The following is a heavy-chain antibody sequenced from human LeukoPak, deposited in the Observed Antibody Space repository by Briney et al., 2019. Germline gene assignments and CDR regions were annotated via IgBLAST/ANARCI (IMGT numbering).Heavy chain of an antibody. CDR1: GGSISSGSYY. J-gene: IGHJ3*01. D-gene: IGHD3-10*01. CDR3: ARDMYYIPLRFRL. V-gene: IGHV4-61*02. Sequence: SETLSLTCTVSGGSISSGSYYWSWIRQTAGRGLEWIGRISTSGTSNYNPSLNSRVTISLDTSKNQFSLRLSSVTAAVSAVHDCARDMYYIPLRFRLWGRGPMVTVSS. CDR2: ISTSGTS.